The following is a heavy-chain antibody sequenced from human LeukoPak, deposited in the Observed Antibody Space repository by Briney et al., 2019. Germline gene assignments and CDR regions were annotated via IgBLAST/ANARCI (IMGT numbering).Heavy chain of an antibody. V-gene: IGHV3-21*01. CDR1: GFTFSSYS. CDR3: ARDPTTFDILTGYYISYFDY. Sequence: PGGSLRLSCAASGFTFSSYSMNWVRQAPGKGLEWVSSISSSSYIYYADSVKGRFTISRDNAKNSLYLQMNSLRAEDTAVYYCARDPTTFDILTGYYISYFDYWGQGTLVTVSS. CDR2: ISSSSYI. D-gene: IGHD3-9*01. J-gene: IGHJ4*02.